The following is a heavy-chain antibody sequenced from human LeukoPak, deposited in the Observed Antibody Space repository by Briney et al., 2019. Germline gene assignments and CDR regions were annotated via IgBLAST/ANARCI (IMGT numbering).Heavy chain of an antibody. Sequence: GGSLRLSCAASGFTFSRYAVNWVRQAPGKGLEWVAVISYNGDNKYYADSVKGRFTISRDNSKNTLFLQMNGLTAEDTAVYYCARTYGSGSLDYGGQGTLVTVSS. CDR3: ARTYGSGSLDY. J-gene: IGHJ4*02. V-gene: IGHV3-30*04. CDR1: GFTFSRYA. CDR2: ISYNGDNK. D-gene: IGHD2-15*01.